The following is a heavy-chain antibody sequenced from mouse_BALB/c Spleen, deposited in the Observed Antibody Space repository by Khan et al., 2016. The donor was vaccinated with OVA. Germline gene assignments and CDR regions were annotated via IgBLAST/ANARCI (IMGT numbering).Heavy chain of an antibody. CDR1: GFTFSSYG. J-gene: IGHJ2*01. CDR2: ISGDSNTI. CDR3: ATSYFYGYYFDY. D-gene: IGHD1-1*01. Sequence: EVELVESGGDLVQPGGSRKLSCAASGFTFSSYGMHWVRQAPEKGLEWVAYISGDSNTIYYADTVKGRFTISRDNPRKTLFLQITSLMSEDTAMYYCATSYFYGYYFDYWGPGTTLTVSS. V-gene: IGHV5-17*02.